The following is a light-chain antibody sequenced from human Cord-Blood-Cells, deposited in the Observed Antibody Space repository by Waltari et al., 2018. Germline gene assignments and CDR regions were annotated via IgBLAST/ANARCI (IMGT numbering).Light chain of an antibody. V-gene: IGLV2-8*01. CDR3: SSYAGSNNLV. CDR2: EVS. J-gene: IGLJ2*01. CDR1: TSDLGSYDY. Sequence: SALTQPPSASGSPGHSVTIPRTGTTSDLGSYDYAPWYQQHPGKAPKRIIYEVSRRPSGVPDRFSGSKSGNTASLTVSGLQAEDEADYYCSSYAGSNNLVFGGGTKLTVL.